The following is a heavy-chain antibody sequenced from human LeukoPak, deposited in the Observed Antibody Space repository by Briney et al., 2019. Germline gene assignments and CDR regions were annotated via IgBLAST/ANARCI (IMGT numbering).Heavy chain of an antibody. CDR2: IYHSGST. CDR1: GGSISSSNW. V-gene: IGHV4-4*02. CDR3: ARQGGYYYDSSGYPDY. D-gene: IGHD3-22*01. J-gene: IGHJ4*01. Sequence: SGTLSLTCAVSGGSISSSNWWSWVRQPPGKGLEWIGEIYHSGSTNYNPSLKSRVTISVDKSKNQFSLKLSSVTAADTAVYYCARQGGYYYDSSGYPDYWGQGTLVTVSS.